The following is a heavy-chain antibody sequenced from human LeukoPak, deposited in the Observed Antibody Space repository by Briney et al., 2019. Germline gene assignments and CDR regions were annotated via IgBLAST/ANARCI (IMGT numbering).Heavy chain of an antibody. J-gene: IGHJ4*02. CDR2: ISSSGSTI. CDR1: GFTFSSYE. Sequence: PGGSLRLSCAASGFTFSSYEMNWVRQAPGKGLEGVSYISSSGSTIYYADSVKGRFTISRDNAKNSLYLQMNSLRAEDTALYYCAKGVAAADYFDYWGQGTLVTVSS. V-gene: IGHV3-48*03. CDR3: AKGVAAADYFDY. D-gene: IGHD6-13*01.